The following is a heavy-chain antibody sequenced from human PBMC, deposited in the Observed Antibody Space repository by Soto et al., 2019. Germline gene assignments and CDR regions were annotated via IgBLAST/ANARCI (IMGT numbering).Heavy chain of an antibody. V-gene: IGHV3-23*01. CDR2: ISGSGGST. D-gene: IGHD3-10*01. CDR1: GFTFSSYA. CDR3: AKRLCGVIGEYYYYYMDV. Sequence: EVQLLESGGGLVQPGGSLRLSCAASGFTFSSYAMSWVRQAPGKGLEWVSAISGSGGSTYYADSVKGRFTISRDNSKNTLYLQMNSLRAEDTAVYYCAKRLCGVIGEYYYYYMDVWGKGTTVTVSS. J-gene: IGHJ6*03.